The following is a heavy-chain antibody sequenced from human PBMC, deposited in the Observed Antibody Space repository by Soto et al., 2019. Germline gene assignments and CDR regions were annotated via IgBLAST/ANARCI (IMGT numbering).Heavy chain of an antibody. CDR3: AGDPASHYTDSHASSYP. Sequence: QVQLVQSGAEVKKPGSSVKVSCKASGGTFSTYTITWVRQAPGQGLEWMGRIIPIIGIINYAQKFQGRVTICADKFTGTAYMELTGLRADDTAVYYCAGDPASHYTDSHASSYPWGQGTLVTVSS. CDR2: IIPIIGII. V-gene: IGHV1-69*08. CDR1: GGTFSTYT. D-gene: IGHD3-16*01. J-gene: IGHJ5*02.